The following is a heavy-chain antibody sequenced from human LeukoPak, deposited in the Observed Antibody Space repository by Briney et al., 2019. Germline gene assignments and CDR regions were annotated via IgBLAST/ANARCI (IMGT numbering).Heavy chain of an antibody. J-gene: IGHJ4*02. Sequence: ASVKVSCKASGYTFTDYYIHWVRQAPGQGLEWMGRINLDSGGTNYAQKFQGRVTMTRDTSVSTAYMELSRLRSDDTAVYYCARDLRYCSGGGCLWGQGTLVTVSS. CDR3: ARDLRYCSGGGCL. CDR1: GYTFTDYY. CDR2: INLDSGGT. D-gene: IGHD2-15*01. V-gene: IGHV1-2*06.